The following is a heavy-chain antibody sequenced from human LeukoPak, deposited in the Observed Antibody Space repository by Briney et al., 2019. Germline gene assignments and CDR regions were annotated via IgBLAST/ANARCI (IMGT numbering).Heavy chain of an antibody. J-gene: IGHJ3*02. Sequence: PSETLSLTCTVSGDSIISSRYYWGWIRQPPGKGLEWIGSIYYTGSTYYNPSLKSRVTISGDTSKNQFSLRLSSVTAADTAVYYCARPVGHSRWELLGDAFDIWGQGTMVTVSS. CDR3: ARPVGHSRWELLGDAFDI. CDR2: IYYTGST. D-gene: IGHD1-26*01. CDR1: GDSIISSRYY. V-gene: IGHV4-39*01.